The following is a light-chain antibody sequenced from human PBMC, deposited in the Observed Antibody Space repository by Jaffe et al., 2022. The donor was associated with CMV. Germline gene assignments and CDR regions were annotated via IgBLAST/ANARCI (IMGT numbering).Light chain of an antibody. J-gene: IGKJ2*02. CDR1: QSISLSY. Sequence: EIVLTQSPGTLSLSPGEGVTLSCRASQSISLSYLAWYQQKPGQAPRLLIYGASSRATGIPDRFTGSGSETDFTLTITRLEPEDFAVYYCHHYGNSRTFGQGTKLEIK. V-gene: IGKV3-20*01. CDR2: GAS. CDR3: HHYGNSRT.